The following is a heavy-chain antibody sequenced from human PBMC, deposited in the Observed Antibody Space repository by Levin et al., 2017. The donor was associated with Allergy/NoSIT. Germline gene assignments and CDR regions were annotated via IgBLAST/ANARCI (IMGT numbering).Heavy chain of an antibody. Sequence: LSLTCAASGFTFSSSGMHWVRQAPGKGLEWVAVISYDGSNKYYADSVKGRFTISRDNSKNTLYLQMNSLRAEDTAVYYCAKTSSPLGYFDLWGRGTLVTVSS. J-gene: IGHJ2*01. CDR1: GFTFSSSG. CDR2: ISYDGSNK. D-gene: IGHD2-2*01. CDR3: AKTSSPLGYFDL. V-gene: IGHV3-30*18.